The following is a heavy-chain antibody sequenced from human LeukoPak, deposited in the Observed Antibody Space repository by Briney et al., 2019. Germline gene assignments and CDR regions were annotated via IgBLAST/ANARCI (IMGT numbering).Heavy chain of an antibody. CDR2: IYFSGGT. CDR3: ARRGPRTDSFPALFDY. CDR1: GDSIINSFY. V-gene: IGHV4-39*01. D-gene: IGHD2-15*01. Sequence: SETLSLTCTVSGDSIINSFYWGWIRQPPGKGLEWLGIIYFSGGTYYNPSLNSRVTISIDRSKNQFSLILTSVSVADTALYYCARRGPRTDSFPALFDYWGQGVLVTVSS. J-gene: IGHJ4*02.